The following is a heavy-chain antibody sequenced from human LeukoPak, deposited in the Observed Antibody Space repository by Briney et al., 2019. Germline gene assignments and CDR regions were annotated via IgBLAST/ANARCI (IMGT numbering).Heavy chain of an antibody. V-gene: IGHV1-46*01. CDR2: INPSGGST. J-gene: IGHJ4*02. Sequence: ASVKVSCKASGYAFTSYYMHWVRQAPGQGLEWMGIINPSGGSTSYAQKLQGRVTMTTDTSTSTAYMELRSLRSDDTAVYYCARVSRGYSGYGEDDYWGQGTLVTVSS. CDR1: GYAFTSYY. D-gene: IGHD5-12*01. CDR3: ARVSRGYSGYGEDDY.